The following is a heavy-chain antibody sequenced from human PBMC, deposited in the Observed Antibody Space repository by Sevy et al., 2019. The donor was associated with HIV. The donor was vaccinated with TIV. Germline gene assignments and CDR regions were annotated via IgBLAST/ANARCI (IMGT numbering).Heavy chain of an antibody. D-gene: IGHD3-22*01. CDR2: IKQDGSEK. J-gene: IGHJ4*02. V-gene: IGHV3-7*03. Sequence: GGSLRLSCAASGFTFSSYWMSWVRQAPGKGLEWVANIKQDGSEKYYVDSVKGRFTISRDNAKNSLYLQMNSLGAEDTAVYYCARVSAYYYDSSGHRDYWGQGTLVTVSS. CDR3: ARVSAYYYDSSGHRDY. CDR1: GFTFSSYW.